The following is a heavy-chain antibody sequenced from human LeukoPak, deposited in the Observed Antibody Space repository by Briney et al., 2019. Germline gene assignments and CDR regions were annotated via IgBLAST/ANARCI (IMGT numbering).Heavy chain of an antibody. D-gene: IGHD2-15*01. Sequence: GGSLRLSCAASGFTFSSYSMNWVRQAPGKGLEWVSSISSSSSYIYYADSVKGRFTISRDNAKNSLYLQMNSLRAEDTAVYYCARDSPGYCSGGSCYCLDYWGQGTLVTVSS. CDR1: GFTFSSYS. CDR3: ARDSPGYCSGGSCYCLDY. J-gene: IGHJ4*02. CDR2: ISSSSSYI. V-gene: IGHV3-21*01.